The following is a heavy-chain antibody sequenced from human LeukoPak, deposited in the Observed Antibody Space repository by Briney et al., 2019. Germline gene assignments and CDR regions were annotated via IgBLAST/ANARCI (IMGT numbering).Heavy chain of an antibody. CDR1: GYTLSDYY. Sequence: ASVKVSCKASGYTLSDYYMHWVRQAPGQGLQWVGWINPNSGDTHYAQMFQGRVTMTRDTSINTAYMELRRVRSDDTAVYYCAKSAQYSSAWFTGSFDYWGQGTLVTVSS. V-gene: IGHV1-2*02. J-gene: IGHJ4*02. CDR2: INPNSGDT. D-gene: IGHD6-13*01. CDR3: AKSAQYSSAWFTGSFDY.